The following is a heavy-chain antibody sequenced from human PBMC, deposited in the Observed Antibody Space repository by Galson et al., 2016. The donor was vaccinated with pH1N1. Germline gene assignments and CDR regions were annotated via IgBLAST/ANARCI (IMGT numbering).Heavy chain of an antibody. V-gene: IGHV4-31*03. CDR1: GGSISSGGYY. Sequence: SLTCTVSGGSISSGGYYWSWIRQHPGKGLEWIGYIYYSGSTYYNPSLNSRVTISVDTSKNQFSLKLSSVTAADTAVYYCARVPRGEQLYYFDYWGQGTLVTVSS. CDR2: IYYSGST. D-gene: IGHD3-16*01. CDR3: ARVPRGEQLYYFDY. J-gene: IGHJ4*02.